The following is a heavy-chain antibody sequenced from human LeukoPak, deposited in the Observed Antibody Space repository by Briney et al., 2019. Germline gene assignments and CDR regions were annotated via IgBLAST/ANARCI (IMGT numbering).Heavy chain of an antibody. CDR2: IDPSGGCT. D-gene: IGHD3-22*01. J-gene: IGHJ4*02. Sequence: ASVKVSCKASGYTFIRNYINWLRQAPGQGLEWTGMIDPSGGCTAYAQKFQDRVTLTSDTSTSTVYMELNSLRSEDTAVYYCARLIGDYYDNSRSSYWHGHLDYWGQGALVTVSS. CDR3: ARLIGDYYDNSRSSYWHGHLDY. CDR1: GYTFIRNY. V-gene: IGHV1-46*01.